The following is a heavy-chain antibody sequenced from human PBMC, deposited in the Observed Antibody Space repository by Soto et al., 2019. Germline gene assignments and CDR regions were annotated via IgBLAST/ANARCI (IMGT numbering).Heavy chain of an antibody. CDR2: IDPSDSYT. CDR3: ARSRFLGVPKVGYYYYYGMDV. CDR1: GYSFTSYW. J-gene: IGHJ6*02. V-gene: IGHV5-10-1*01. D-gene: IGHD3-3*01. Sequence: GESLKISCKGSGYSFTSYWISWVRQMPGKGLEWMGRIDPSDSYTNYSPSFQGHVTISADKSISTAYLQWSSLKASDTAMYYCARSRFLGVPKVGYYYYYGMDVWGQGTTVTVSS.